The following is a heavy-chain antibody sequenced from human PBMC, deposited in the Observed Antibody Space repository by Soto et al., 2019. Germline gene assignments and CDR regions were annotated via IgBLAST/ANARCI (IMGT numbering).Heavy chain of an antibody. V-gene: IGHV4-30-2*01. CDR3: ATEYGQTGGWLDP. J-gene: IGHJ5*02. CDR1: GGSISSGCYS. Sequence: SDTLSLTCAVSGGSISSGCYSWSWIRQPPGKGLEWIGYIYHSASTYYNPSLKSRVTISVDRSKNQFSLKLSSVTAADTAVYYCATEYGQTGGWLDPWGRGTLDTVSS. D-gene: IGHD3-10*01. CDR2: IYHSAST.